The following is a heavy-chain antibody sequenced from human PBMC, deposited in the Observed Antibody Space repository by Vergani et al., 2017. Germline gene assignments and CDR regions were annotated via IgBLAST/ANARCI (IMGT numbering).Heavy chain of an antibody. V-gene: IGHV4-34*01. J-gene: IGHJ3*02. CDR1: GGSFSGYY. CDR3: AREAGGSGWYWAAFDI. Sequence: QVQLQQWGAGLLKPSETLSLTCAVYGGSFSGYYWSWIRQPPGKGLEWIGEINHSGSTNYNPSLKSRVTISVDTSKNQFSLKLSSVTAADTAVYYCAREAGGSGWYWAAFDIWGQGTMVTVSS. D-gene: IGHD6-19*01. CDR2: INHSGST.